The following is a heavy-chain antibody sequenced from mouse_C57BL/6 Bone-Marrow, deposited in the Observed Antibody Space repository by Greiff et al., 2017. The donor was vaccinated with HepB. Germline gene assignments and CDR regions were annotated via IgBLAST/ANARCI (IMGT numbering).Heavy chain of an antibody. Sequence: QVQLQQSGAELARPGASVKLSCKASGYTFTSYWMHWVKQRPGQGLEWIGMIHPNSGSTNYNEKFKSKATLTVDKSSSTAYMQLSSLTSEDSAVYYCARSITTVVAPFAYCGQGTLVTVAA. V-gene: IGHV1-64*01. CDR1: GYTFTSYW. D-gene: IGHD1-1*01. J-gene: IGHJ3*01. CDR3: ARSITTVVAPFAY. CDR2: IHPNSGST.